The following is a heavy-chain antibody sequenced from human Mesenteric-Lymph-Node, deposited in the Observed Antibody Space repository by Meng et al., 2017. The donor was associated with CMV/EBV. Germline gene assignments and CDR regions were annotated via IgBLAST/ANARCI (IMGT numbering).Heavy chain of an antibody. D-gene: IGHD3-10*01. CDR3: TGDSVSNPNLDY. Sequence: GRLGESGGGLVQPGGSLRLSCAASGFNVRDKYMSWVRQAPGKGLEWVCIIYRGDNTYYIDSVKDRFTVSRDNSKNTMYLQMNSLRVEDTAVYYCTGDSVSNPNLDYWGQGTLVTVSS. CDR1: GFNVRDKY. V-gene: IGHV3-66*01. J-gene: IGHJ4*02. CDR2: IYRGDNT.